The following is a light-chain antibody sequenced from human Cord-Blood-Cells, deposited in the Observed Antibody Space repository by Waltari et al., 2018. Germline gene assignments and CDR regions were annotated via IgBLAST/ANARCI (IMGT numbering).Light chain of an antibody. CDR1: QSISSY. CDR2: AAS. CDR3: QQSYSSPYT. J-gene: IGKJ2*01. V-gene: IGKV1-39*01. Sequence: DIQMTQSPSSLSASVGDRVTITCRASQSISSYLNWYPQKPGKAPKLLSYAASSLQSGVPSRCSGSGSGTDFTLTISSLQPEDFATYYCQQSYSSPYTGGQGTKLEIK.